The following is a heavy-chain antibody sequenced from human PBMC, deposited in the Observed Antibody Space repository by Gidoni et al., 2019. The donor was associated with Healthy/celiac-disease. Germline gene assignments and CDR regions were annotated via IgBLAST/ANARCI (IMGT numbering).Heavy chain of an antibody. CDR3: ARDFPLGDSYGPLDY. CDR1: GFTFSSYA. D-gene: IGHD5-18*01. J-gene: IGHJ4*02. Sequence: GGGVVQPGRSLRLSCAASGFTFSSYAMHWVRQAPGKGLEWVAVISYDGSNKYYADSVKGRFTISRDNSKNTLYLQMNSLRAEDTAVYSCARDFPLGDSYGPLDYWGQGTLVTVSS. V-gene: IGHV3-30-3*01. CDR2: ISYDGSNK.